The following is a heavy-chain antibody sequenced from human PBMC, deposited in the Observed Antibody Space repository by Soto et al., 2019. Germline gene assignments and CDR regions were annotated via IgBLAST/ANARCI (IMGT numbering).Heavy chain of an antibody. D-gene: IGHD1-26*01. Sequence: GGSLRLSCAASGFIFENFVMSWVRQAPGKGLEWISSISGSGFKKYYADSVKGRFTISRDNSKSTVYLELNNLSAEDTAVYHCAKNQGVELVPLATVDWFDPWGQGSVVTVSS. J-gene: IGHJ5*02. CDR2: ISGSGFKK. CDR1: GFIFENFV. CDR3: AKNQGVELVPLATVDWFDP. V-gene: IGHV3-23*01.